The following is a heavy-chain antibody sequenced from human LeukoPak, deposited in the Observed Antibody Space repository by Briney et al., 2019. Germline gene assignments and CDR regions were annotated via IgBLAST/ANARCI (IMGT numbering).Heavy chain of an antibody. D-gene: IGHD3-22*01. J-gene: IGHJ3*02. CDR3: ARERITMIDDAFDI. CDR2: ISYDGSNK. V-gene: IGHV3-30*03. CDR1: GFTFSSYG. Sequence: GGSLRLSCAASGFTFSSYGMHWVRQAPGKGLEWVAVISYDGSNKYYADSVKGRFTISRDNSKNTLYLQMNSLRAEDTAVYYRARERITMIDDAFDIWGQGTMVTVSS.